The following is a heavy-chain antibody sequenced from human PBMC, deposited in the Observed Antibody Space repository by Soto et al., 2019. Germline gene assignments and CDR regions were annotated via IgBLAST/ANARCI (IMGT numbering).Heavy chain of an antibody. CDR2: VHHTGTS. CDR1: GGSFNDYF. V-gene: IGHV4-34*02. J-gene: IGHJ6*02. D-gene: IGHD4-4*01. CDR3: ARRKDSSRYFYGLDV. Sequence: QVALQQWGAGLLKPAQTLSLTCGVHGGSFNDYFWTWIRLTPGKGLEWIGEVHHTGTSYYNPSLRSRLTVSVDTYKSKFSLTLTSVTDTETGTYYCARRKDSSRYFYGLDVWGQGTTV.